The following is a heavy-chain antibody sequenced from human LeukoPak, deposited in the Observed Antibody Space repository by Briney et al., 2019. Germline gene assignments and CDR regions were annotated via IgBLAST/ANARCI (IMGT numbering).Heavy chain of an antibody. Sequence: SETLSLTCSVSGGSISSSSYYWGWIRQPPGKGLEWIGSMYYRGRIYYNPSLKSRVNISVDTSKNQFPLKLSSVTAADTAVYYCAGLGIMITFGGIIGPFDYWGQGTLVTVSS. CDR2: MYYRGRI. CDR3: AGLGIMITFGGIIGPFDY. D-gene: IGHD3-16*02. J-gene: IGHJ4*02. V-gene: IGHV4-39*01. CDR1: GGSISSSSYY.